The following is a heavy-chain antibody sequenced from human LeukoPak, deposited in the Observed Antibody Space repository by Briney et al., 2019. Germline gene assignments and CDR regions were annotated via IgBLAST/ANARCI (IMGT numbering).Heavy chain of an antibody. CDR1: GFTFSSYG. D-gene: IGHD6-13*01. V-gene: IGHV3-30*18. Sequence: GGSLRLSCAASGFTFSSYGMHWVRQAPGKGLEWVAVISYDGSNKYYADSVKGRFTISRDNSKNTLYLQMNSLRAEDTAVYYCAKGRSSSWLPFDYWGQGTLVTVSS. J-gene: IGHJ4*02. CDR3: AKGRSSSWLPFDY. CDR2: ISYDGSNK.